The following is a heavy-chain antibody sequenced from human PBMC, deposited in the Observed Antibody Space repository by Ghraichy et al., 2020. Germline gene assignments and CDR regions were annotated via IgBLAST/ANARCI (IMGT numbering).Heavy chain of an antibody. Sequence: GGSLRLSCAASGFTFSSYSMNWVRQAPGKGLEWVSYISSSSSTIYYANSVKGRFTISRDNAKNSLYLQMNSLRAEDTAVYYCARDLSYDFWSGSGGRYYYYYGMAVWGQGTTVTVSS. J-gene: IGHJ6*02. V-gene: IGHV3-48*04. CDR1: GFTFSSYS. D-gene: IGHD3-3*01. CDR2: ISSSSSTI. CDR3: ARDLSYDFWSGSGGRYYYYYGMAV.